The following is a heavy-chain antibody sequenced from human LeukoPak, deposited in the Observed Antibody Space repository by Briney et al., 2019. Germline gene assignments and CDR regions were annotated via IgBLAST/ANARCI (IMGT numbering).Heavy chain of an antibody. Sequence: GGSLRLSCAASGFNFSNYGMHWVRQAPGKGLEWVAVIWSGGSSNYYADSVKGRFTISRDNSKNTLYLQMNSLRAEDTAVYYCARVSSGTDAFDIWGQGTMVTVSS. CDR1: GFNFSNYG. CDR2: IWSGGSSN. D-gene: IGHD2-15*01. CDR3: ARVSSGTDAFDI. V-gene: IGHV3-33*08. J-gene: IGHJ3*02.